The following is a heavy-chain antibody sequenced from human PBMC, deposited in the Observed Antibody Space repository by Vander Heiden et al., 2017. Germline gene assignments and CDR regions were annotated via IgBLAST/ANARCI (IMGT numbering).Heavy chain of an antibody. Sequence: QVQLVQSGAEVKKTGSSVKVSCKASGGTFSRYPIGWVRPAPGQGLEWMGGIIPIFGTANYAQKFQGRVTITADESTSTAYMELSSLRSEDTAVYYCAREDCSSTSCYTFSGWFDPWGQGTLVTVSS. CDR1: GGTFSRYP. D-gene: IGHD2-2*02. V-gene: IGHV1-69*01. J-gene: IGHJ5*02. CDR2: IIPIFGTA. CDR3: AREDCSSTSCYTFSGWFDP.